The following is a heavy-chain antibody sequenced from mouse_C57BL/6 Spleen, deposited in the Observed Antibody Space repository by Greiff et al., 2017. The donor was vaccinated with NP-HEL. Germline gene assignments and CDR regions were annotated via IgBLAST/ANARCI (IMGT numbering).Heavy chain of an antibody. CDR3: TSTNWDGGWFAY. J-gene: IGHJ3*01. V-gene: IGHV6-3*01. D-gene: IGHD4-1*01. Sequence: VQLKQSGGGLVQPGGSMKLSCVASGFTFSNYWMNWVRQSPEKGLEWVAQIRLKSDNYATHYAESVKGRFTISRDDSKSSVYLQMNNLRAEDTGIYYGTSTNWDGGWFAYWGQGTLVTVSA. CDR2: IRLKSDNYAT. CDR1: GFTFSNYW.